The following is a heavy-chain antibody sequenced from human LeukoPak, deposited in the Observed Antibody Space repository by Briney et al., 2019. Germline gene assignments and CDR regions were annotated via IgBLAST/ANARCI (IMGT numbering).Heavy chain of an antibody. Sequence: SETLSLTCTVSGGSIGSNYWTWIRQPPGKGLEYIGYVYYTGGTNYNPSLKSRVTISVDTSKNQFSLKLSSVTAADTAVYFCAKYGNSGWVIDNWGQGTLVTVSS. CDR2: VYYTGGT. J-gene: IGHJ4*02. CDR3: AKYGNSGWVIDN. V-gene: IGHV4-59*08. D-gene: IGHD6-19*01. CDR1: GGSIGSNY.